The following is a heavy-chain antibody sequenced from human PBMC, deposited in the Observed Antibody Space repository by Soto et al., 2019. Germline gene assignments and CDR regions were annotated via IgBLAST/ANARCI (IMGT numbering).Heavy chain of an antibody. CDR3: AKADNIRYNKSPFDY. D-gene: IGHD1-20*01. V-gene: IGHV3-23*01. CDR2: ISGSGGST. Sequence: GGSLRLSCAASGFTFSSYAMSWVRQAPGKGLEWVSAISGSGGSTYYADSVKGRFTISRDNSKNTLYLQMNSLRAEDTAVYYCAKADNIRYNKSPFDYWGQGTLVTVSS. CDR1: GFTFSSYA. J-gene: IGHJ4*02.